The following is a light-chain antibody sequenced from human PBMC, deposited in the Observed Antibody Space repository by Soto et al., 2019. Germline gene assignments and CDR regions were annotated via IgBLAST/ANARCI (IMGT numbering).Light chain of an antibody. CDR3: SSYTISSTYV. CDR2: EVS. CDR1: SSDVGSDNR. Sequence: QSALTQPPSVSGSPGQSVTISCTGTSSDVGSDNRVSWYQQPPGTAPKLMIYEVSNRPSGVPDRFSGSKSGNTASLTISGLQAEDEADYYFSSYTISSTYVFGTGTKLTVL. V-gene: IGLV2-18*02. J-gene: IGLJ1*01.